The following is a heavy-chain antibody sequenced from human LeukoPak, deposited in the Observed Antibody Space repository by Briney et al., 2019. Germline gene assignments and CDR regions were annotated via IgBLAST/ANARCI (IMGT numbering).Heavy chain of an antibody. V-gene: IGHV3-33*01. Sequence: GGSLRLSCAAPGFTFSSYGMHWVRQAPGKGLEWVAVIWYDGSNKYYADSVKGRFTISRDNSKNTPYLQMNSLRAEDTAVYYCARDDSSGYYYLGYWGQGTLVTVSS. CDR3: ARDDSSGYYYLGY. J-gene: IGHJ4*02. D-gene: IGHD3-22*01. CDR1: GFTFSSYG. CDR2: IWYDGSNK.